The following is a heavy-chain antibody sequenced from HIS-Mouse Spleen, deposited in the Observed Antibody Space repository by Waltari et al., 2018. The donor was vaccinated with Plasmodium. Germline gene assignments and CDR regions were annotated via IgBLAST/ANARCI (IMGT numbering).Heavy chain of an antibody. CDR1: GGSISSSSYY. J-gene: IGHJ4*02. Sequence: QLQLQESGPGLVKPSETLSLTCTVSGGSISSSSYYWGWIRQPPGKGLEWIGSIYYSGVTYDNPSLKRRVTISVDTSKNQFSLKLSSVTAADTAVYYCARDRITGTSYFDYWGQGTLVTVSS. D-gene: IGHD1-7*01. CDR2: IYYSGVT. V-gene: IGHV4-39*07. CDR3: ARDRITGTSYFDY.